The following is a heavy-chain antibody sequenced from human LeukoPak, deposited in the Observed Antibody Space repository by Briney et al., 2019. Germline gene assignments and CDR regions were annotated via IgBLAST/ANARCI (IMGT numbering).Heavy chain of an antibody. D-gene: IGHD3-22*01. V-gene: IGHV3-23*01. J-gene: IGHJ3*02. Sequence: GGSLRLSCAASGFTFSSYAMSWVRQAPGKGLKWVSAISASGLTYYPDSVKGRFTISRDNSKNMLYLQMNGLRAEDTALYHCARDRRFPDDIFDIWGHGTMVTVSS. CDR3: ARDRRFPDDIFDI. CDR1: GFTFSSYA. CDR2: ISASGLT.